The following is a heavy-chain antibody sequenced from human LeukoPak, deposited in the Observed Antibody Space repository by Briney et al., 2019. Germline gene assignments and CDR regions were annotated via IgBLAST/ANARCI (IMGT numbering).Heavy chain of an antibody. D-gene: IGHD3-22*01. CDR1: GFTFSSYS. J-gene: IGHJ4*02. V-gene: IGHV3-48*02. Sequence: PGGSLRLSCAASGFTFSSYSMNWVRQAPGKGLEWVSYISSSSTIYYADSVKGRFTISRDNAKNSLYLQMNSLRDEDTAVYYCARERDDTMISRGQGTLVTVSS. CDR2: ISSSSTI. CDR3: ARERDDTMIS.